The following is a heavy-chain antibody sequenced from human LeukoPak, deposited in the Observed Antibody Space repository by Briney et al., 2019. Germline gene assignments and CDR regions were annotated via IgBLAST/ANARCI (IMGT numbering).Heavy chain of an antibody. CDR2: MNPNSGNT. Sequence: GASVEVSCKASGYTFTSYDINWVRQATGQGLEWMGWMNPNSGNTGYAQKFQGRVTMTRNTSISTAYMELSSLRSEDTAAYYCARGPRDLGYCSSASCSQNWFDPWGQGTLVTVSS. CDR1: GYTFTSYD. CDR3: ARGPRDLGYCSSASCSQNWFDP. J-gene: IGHJ5*02. V-gene: IGHV1-8*01. D-gene: IGHD2-2*01.